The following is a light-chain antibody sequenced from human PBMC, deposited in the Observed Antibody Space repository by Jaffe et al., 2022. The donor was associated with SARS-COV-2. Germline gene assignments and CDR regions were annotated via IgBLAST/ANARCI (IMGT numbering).Light chain of an antibody. CDR3: GSRDSNGHHF. CDR2: GKD. J-gene: IGLJ2*01. Sequence: SSEPTQDTAVSVALGQTVRITCQGDSLSNYDASWYQQKPGQAPVLVMYGKDNRPSGIPDRFSGSSSGNTASLTITGAQAEDEADYYCGSRDSNGHHFFGGGTKLTVL. V-gene: IGLV3-19*01. CDR1: SLSNYD.